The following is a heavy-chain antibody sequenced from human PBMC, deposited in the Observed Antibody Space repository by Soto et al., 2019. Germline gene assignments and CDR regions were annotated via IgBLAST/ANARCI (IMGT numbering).Heavy chain of an antibody. CDR2: VYYSGST. J-gene: IGHJ4*02. CDR3: ARDKPAYCSGTNCYGGHFDI. D-gene: IGHD2-2*01. V-gene: IGHV4-31*03. Sequence: VQLQESGPGLVKPSQTLSLTCTVSGGSINSGGYYWSWIRQHPGKGLEWIGYVYYSGSTYYNSSLTSRITLSVDTSRNQFSLKLSSVTAADTAVDYCARDKPAYCSGTNCYGGHFDIWGQGTLVSVSS. CDR1: GGSINSGGYY.